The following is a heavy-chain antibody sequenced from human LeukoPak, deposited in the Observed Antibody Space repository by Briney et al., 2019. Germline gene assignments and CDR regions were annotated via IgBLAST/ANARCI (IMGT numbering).Heavy chain of an antibody. CDR1: GGSISSGSYY. D-gene: IGHD2-2*01. J-gene: IGHJ6*03. CDR2: IYTNGST. CDR3: AREALKYCSSTSCYGVYYYYYMDV. Sequence: SQTLSLTCTVSGGSISSGSYYWSWIRQPAGKGLEWIGRIYTNGSTNYNPSLKSRVTISVDTSKNQFSLKLSSVTAADTAVYYCAREALKYCSSTSCYGVYYYYYMDVWGKGTTVTISS. V-gene: IGHV4-61*02.